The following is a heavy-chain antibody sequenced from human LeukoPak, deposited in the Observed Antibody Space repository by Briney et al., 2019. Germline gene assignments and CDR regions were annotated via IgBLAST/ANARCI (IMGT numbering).Heavy chain of an antibody. J-gene: IGHJ3*02. CDR1: GGSFSGYY. Sequence: PSETLSLTCAVYGGSFSGYYWSWIRQPPGKGLEWIGEINHSGGTNYNPSLESRVTISVDTSKNQFSLKLSSVTAADTAVYYCASQALYYYDSSGYYYGAFDIWGQGTMVTVSS. D-gene: IGHD3-22*01. CDR3: ASQALYYYDSSGYYYGAFDI. CDR2: INHSGGT. V-gene: IGHV4-34*01.